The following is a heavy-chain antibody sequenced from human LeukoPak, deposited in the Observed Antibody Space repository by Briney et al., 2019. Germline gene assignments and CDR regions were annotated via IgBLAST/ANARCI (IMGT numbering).Heavy chain of an antibody. V-gene: IGHV3-64*01. Sequence: VQPGGSLRLSCAASGFTFSSYAMHWVPQAPGKGLEYVSAISSNGGSTYYANSVKGRFTISRDNSKNTLYLQMGSLRAEDMAVYYCARGKSGSYQTFDYWGQGTLVTVSS. CDR2: ISSNGGST. D-gene: IGHD1-26*01. J-gene: IGHJ4*02. CDR3: ARGKSGSYQTFDY. CDR1: GFTFSSYA.